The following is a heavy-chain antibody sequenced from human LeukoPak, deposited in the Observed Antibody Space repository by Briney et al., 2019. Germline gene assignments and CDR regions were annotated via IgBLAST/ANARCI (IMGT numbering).Heavy chain of an antibody. V-gene: IGHV1-2*04. Sequence: ASVKVSCKASGYTFTGYYMHWVRQAPGQGLEWMGWINPNSGGTNYAQKFQGWVTMTRDTSISTAYMELSRLRSDDTAVYYCARVEWELLHDAFDIWGQGTMVTVSS. CDR2: INPNSGGT. J-gene: IGHJ3*02. D-gene: IGHD1-26*01. CDR1: GYTFTGYY. CDR3: ARVEWELLHDAFDI.